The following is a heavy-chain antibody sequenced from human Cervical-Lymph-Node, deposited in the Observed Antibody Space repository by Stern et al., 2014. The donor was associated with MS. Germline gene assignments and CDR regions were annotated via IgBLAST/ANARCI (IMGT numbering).Heavy chain of an antibody. V-gene: IGHV4-59*01. CDR2: IYYSGST. Sequence: QVQLQESGPGLVKPSETLSLTCTVSGGSISSYYWSWIRQPPGKGLEWIGYIYYSGSTNYNASLKSRVTISVDASKNQFSLKLSSVTAADTAVYYCASRNGDYWGQGTLVTVSS. D-gene: IGHD2-8*01. J-gene: IGHJ4*02. CDR1: GGSISSYY. CDR3: ASRNGDY.